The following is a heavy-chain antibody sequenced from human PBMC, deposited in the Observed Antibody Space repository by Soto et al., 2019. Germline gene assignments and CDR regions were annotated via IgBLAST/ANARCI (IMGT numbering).Heavy chain of an antibody. V-gene: IGHV3-43*01. Sequence: GGSLRLSCAASGFTFDDYTMHWVRQAPGKGLEWVSLISWDGGSTYYADSVKGRFTISRDNSKNSLYLQMNSLRTEDTALYYCAKGAVAGTTTTNFDYWGQGTLVTVSS. CDR1: GFTFDDYT. CDR2: ISWDGGST. D-gene: IGHD6-19*01. CDR3: AKGAVAGTTTTNFDY. J-gene: IGHJ4*02.